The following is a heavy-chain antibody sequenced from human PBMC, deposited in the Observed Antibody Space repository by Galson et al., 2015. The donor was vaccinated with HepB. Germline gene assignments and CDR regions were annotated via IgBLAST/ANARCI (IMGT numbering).Heavy chain of an antibody. Sequence: SLRLSCAASGFTFSLYAMSWVRQAPGKGLEWVSSVSENAGSTYYADSVKGRFTISGDSSKNTLYLQMNTLRAEDTALYYCAKGRTGSSYSSSDYWGQGTLVTVSP. CDR3: AKGRTGSSYSSSDY. D-gene: IGHD2-15*01. V-gene: IGHV3-23*01. CDR2: VSENAGST. J-gene: IGHJ4*02. CDR1: GFTFSLYA.